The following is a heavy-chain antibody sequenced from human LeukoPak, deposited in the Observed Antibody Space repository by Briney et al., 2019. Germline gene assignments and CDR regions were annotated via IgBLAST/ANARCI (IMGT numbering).Heavy chain of an antibody. CDR2: ISSNGGST. CDR1: GFTFSSYA. CDR3: VKLSGWYTQLPLDY. J-gene: IGHJ4*02. V-gene: IGHV3-64D*06. Sequence: PGGSLRLSCSASGFTFSSYAMHWVRQAPGKGLEYVSAISSNGGSTYYADSVKGRFTISRDNSKNTLYLQMSSLIAEDTAVYYCVKLSGWYTQLPLDYWGQGTLVTVSS. D-gene: IGHD6-19*01.